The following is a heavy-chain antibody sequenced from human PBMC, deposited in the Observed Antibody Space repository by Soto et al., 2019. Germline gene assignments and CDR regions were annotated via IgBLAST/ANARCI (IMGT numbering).Heavy chain of an antibody. D-gene: IGHD3-10*01. CDR3: ARGSSYYGSGSYRNNWFDP. Sequence: PSETLYLTCAVYGGSFSGYYWSWIRQPPGKGLEWIGEINHSGSTNYNPSLKSRVTISVDTSKNQFSLKLSSVTAADTAVYYCARGSSYYGSGSYRNNWFDPWGQGTLVTVSS. CDR1: GGSFSGYY. CDR2: INHSGST. V-gene: IGHV4-34*01. J-gene: IGHJ5*02.